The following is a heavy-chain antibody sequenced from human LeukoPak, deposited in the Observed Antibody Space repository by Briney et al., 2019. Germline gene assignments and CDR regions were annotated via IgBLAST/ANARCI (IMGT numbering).Heavy chain of an antibody. CDR3: ARGRDYVWGSYRRTYYFDY. Sequence: GASVKVSCKASGYTFTSYYMHWVRQAPGQGLEWMVIINPSGCSTSYAQRFQGRVTMTMDTSTRTVYMDLSSLRSEDTAVYYCARGRDYVWGSYRRTYYFDYWGQGTLVTVSS. CDR1: GYTFTSYY. CDR2: INPSGCST. J-gene: IGHJ4*02. D-gene: IGHD3-16*02. V-gene: IGHV1-46*03.